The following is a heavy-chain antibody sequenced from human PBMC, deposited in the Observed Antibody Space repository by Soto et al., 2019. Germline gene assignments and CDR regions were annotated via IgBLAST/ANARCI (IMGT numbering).Heavy chain of an antibody. J-gene: IGHJ4*02. Sequence: EVQLLESGGGLVQPGGSLGLSCATSGFTFSAYAMSWVRQAPGKGLEWVSAISGTSPSTYYADSVQGRFTISRDSSRKTLFLQMNTLRAEDTAVYFCAIRIFGVEYWGQGTQVTVSS. CDR2: ISGTSPST. CDR1: GFTFSAYA. V-gene: IGHV3-23*01. CDR3: AIRIFGVEY. D-gene: IGHD3-3*01.